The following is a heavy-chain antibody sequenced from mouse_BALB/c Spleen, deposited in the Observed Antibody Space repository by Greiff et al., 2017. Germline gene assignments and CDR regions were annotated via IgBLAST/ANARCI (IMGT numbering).Heavy chain of an antibody. D-gene: IGHD2-14*01. CDR1: GYTFTSYW. CDR2: IYPGSGST. V-gene: IGHV1S22*01. Sequence: LQQPGSELVRPGASVKLSCKASGYTFTSYWMHWVKQRPGQGLEWIGNIYPGSGSTNYDEKFKSKATLTVDTSSSTAYMQLSSLTSEDSAVYYCTRRDRSWFAYWGQGTLVTVSA. CDR3: TRRDRSWFAY. J-gene: IGHJ3*01.